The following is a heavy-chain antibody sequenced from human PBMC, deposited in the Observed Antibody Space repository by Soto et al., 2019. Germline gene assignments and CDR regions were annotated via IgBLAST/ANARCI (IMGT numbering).Heavy chain of an antibody. V-gene: IGHV1-69*01. D-gene: IGHD2-2*02. CDR2: IVPMYGTP. J-gene: IGHJ6*02. CDR1: GDTFNNHP. CDR3: ARCIQLDYIHGLDV. Sequence: QVQLLQSGSEVREPGSSVRVSCKASGDTFNNHPIAWVRQAPGQGLEWMGGIVPMYGTPHFAKQFQGRVSMNADESQSTVYVELTGMRRADTATFYCARCIQLDYIHGLDVWGQGTTVTVSS.